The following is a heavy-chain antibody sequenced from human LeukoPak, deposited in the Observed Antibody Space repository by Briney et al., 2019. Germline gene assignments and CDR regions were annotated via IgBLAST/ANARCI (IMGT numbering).Heavy chain of an antibody. V-gene: IGHV4-34*01. J-gene: IGHJ5*02. CDR3: ARIPYDILTGYPPTWFDP. D-gene: IGHD3-9*01. CDR1: GGSFSGYY. CDR2: INHSGST. Sequence: SETLSLTCGVYGGSFSGYYWSWIRQPPGKGLEWIGEINHSGSTNYNPSLKSRVTISVDTSKNQFSPKLSSVTAADTAVYYCARIPYDILTGYPPTWFDPWGQGTLVTVSS.